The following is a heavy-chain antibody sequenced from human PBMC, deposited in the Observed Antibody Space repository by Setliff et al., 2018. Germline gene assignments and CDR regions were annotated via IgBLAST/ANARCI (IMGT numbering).Heavy chain of an antibody. CDR3: ARGGGRFRQLGAPGVHTFDI. D-gene: IGHD1-1*01. J-gene: IGHJ3*02. CDR1: GGSITSGGGFY. V-gene: IGHV4-61*09. Sequence: TLSLTCSVSGGSITSGGGFYWAWIRQPPGKGLEWIGYIYTRGSTNYNPSLRSRVTISVDTSKKQYSLNLSSVTAADTAVYYCARGGGRFRQLGAPGVHTFDIWGQGTMVTVSS. CDR2: IYTRGST.